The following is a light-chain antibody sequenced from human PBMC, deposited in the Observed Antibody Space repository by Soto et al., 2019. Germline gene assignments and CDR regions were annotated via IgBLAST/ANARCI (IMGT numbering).Light chain of an antibody. CDR1: QDISSY. V-gene: IGKV1-8*01. CDR3: QQYFSYPYT. Sequence: AIRMTQSPSSFSASTGDRVTITCRASQDISSYLAWYQQKVGKAPKLLIYAAATLQRGAPSRFSGIGYGTDLTLTISRLQSEDFATYYCQQYFSYPYTFGQGTKLEI. CDR2: AAA. J-gene: IGKJ2*01.